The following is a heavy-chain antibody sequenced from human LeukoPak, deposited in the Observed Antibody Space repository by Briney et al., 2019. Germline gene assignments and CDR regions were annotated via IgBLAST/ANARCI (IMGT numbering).Heavy chain of an antibody. D-gene: IGHD1-26*01. CDR3: ARGIVGTTETTFDY. CDR1: GFTFSDYG. J-gene: IGHJ4*02. Sequence: GGSLRLSCAASGFTFSDYGMNWVRQAPGKGLEWVSSISSSSSYMYYADSVKGRFTISRDNANNSLYLQMNSLRAEDTAVYYCARGIVGTTETTFDYWGQGTLVTVSS. CDR2: ISSSSSYM. V-gene: IGHV3-21*01.